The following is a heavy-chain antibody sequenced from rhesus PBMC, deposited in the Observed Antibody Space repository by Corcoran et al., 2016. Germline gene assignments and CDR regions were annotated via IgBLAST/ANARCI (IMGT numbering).Heavy chain of an antibody. Sequence: QVQLQESGPGVVQPSETLSLTCAAPGGSISDSSWWCLLRTPPGKGMEWIGYNYGSSTSTNNNPSLKSRVTISKDTSKNQFSLKLSSVTAADTAVYYCAREGWDNRFDVWGAGVLVTVSS. V-gene: IGHV4S10*01. CDR2: NYGSSTST. D-gene: IGHD6-31*01. J-gene: IGHJ5-1*01. CDR3: AREGWDNRFDV. CDR1: GGSISDSSW.